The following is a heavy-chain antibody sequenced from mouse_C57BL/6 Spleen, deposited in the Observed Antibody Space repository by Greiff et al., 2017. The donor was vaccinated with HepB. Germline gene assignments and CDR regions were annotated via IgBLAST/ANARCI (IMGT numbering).Heavy chain of an antibody. V-gene: IGHV1-59*01. J-gene: IGHJ3*01. Sequence: VQLQQPGAELVRPGTSVKLSCKASDYTFTSYWMHWVKQRPGQGLEWIGVIDPSDSYTNYNQKFKGKATLTVDTSSSTAYMQLSSLTSEDSAVYYCARSGGNYDSPFAYWGQGTLVTVSA. CDR2: IDPSDSYT. CDR1: DYTFTSYW. CDR3: ARSGGNYDSPFAY. D-gene: IGHD2-4*01.